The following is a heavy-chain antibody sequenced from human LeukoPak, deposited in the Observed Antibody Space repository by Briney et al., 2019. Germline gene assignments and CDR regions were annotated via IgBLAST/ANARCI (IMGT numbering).Heavy chain of an antibody. Sequence: GASVKVSSTASGYTFTIYGISWVRQAPGQGLASMGWISAYNGNTNYAQKVQGRVTMTTDTSTSTAYMELRSLKSDDTAVYYCARGGNGWSFDYWGQGTLVTVSS. CDR2: ISAYNGNT. CDR1: GYTFTIYG. J-gene: IGHJ4*02. V-gene: IGHV1-18*01. D-gene: IGHD6-19*01. CDR3: ARGGNGWSFDY.